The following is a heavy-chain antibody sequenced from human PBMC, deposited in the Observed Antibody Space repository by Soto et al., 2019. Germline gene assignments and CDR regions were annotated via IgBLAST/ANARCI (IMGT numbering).Heavy chain of an antibody. CDR3: ARVSPYSSSCFDY. CDR1: GASISSGGYY. CDR2: IYYTGST. J-gene: IGHJ4*02. V-gene: IGHV4-31*03. D-gene: IGHD6-13*01. Sequence: SETLSLTCTVSGASISSGGYYWSWIRQHPGKGLEWIGYIYYTGSTYYNPSLKSRLTISVDTSKNQFSLKLSSVTAADTAVYFCARVSPYSSSCFDYWGQGTLVTVSS.